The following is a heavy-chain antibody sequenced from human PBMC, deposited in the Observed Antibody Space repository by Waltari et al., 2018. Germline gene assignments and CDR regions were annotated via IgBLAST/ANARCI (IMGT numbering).Heavy chain of an antibody. Sequence: QVQLQQWGAGLLKPSETLSLTCAVYGGSFSGYYWSWIRQPPGKGLEWIGEINHSGSTNYNPSLKSRVTISVDTSKNQFSLKLSSVTAADTAVYYCAMSPEVAGTSFDYWGQGTLVTVSS. CDR3: AMSPEVAGTSFDY. CDR1: GGSFSGYY. V-gene: IGHV4-34*01. CDR2: INHSGST. J-gene: IGHJ4*02. D-gene: IGHD6-19*01.